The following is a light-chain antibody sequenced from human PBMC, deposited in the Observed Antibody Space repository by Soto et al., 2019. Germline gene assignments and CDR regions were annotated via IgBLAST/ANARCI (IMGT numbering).Light chain of an antibody. Sequence: DIQMTQSPSSVSAFVGDRVTIACRTSQDSSSWLAWYQQKPGKAPKLLIYAASTLQSGVPSRFSGSGSGTDFTLTISSLQPEDFAPYYCQQASSFPQGFGPGTKVDIK. V-gene: IGKV1D-12*01. CDR2: AAS. CDR3: QQASSFPQG. J-gene: IGKJ3*01. CDR1: QDSSSW.